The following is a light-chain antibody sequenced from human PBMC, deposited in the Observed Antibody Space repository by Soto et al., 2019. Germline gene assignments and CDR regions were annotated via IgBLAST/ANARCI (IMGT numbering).Light chain of an antibody. CDR2: KTS. J-gene: IGKJ2*01. V-gene: IGKV1-5*03. CDR3: LQYNSFYP. Sequence: DIQMTQSPSTLSASVGDRVTITCRASQSLSGWLAWYQQKPGKAPKLLISKTSTLESGVPSRFSGSGSGTEFPLTISSLQPDDFATYFCLQYNSFYPFGHGTKLDIK. CDR1: QSLSGW.